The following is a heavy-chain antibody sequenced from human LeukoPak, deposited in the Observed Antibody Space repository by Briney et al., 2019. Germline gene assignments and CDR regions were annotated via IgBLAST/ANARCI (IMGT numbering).Heavy chain of an antibody. CDR1: GFTVSSNY. CDR2: IYSGGSR. J-gene: IGHJ4*02. Sequence: PGGSLTLSCAASGFTVSSNYMSWVRQAPGKGLEWVSVIYSGGSRYYADSVKGRFTISRHNSKNTLYLQMNSLRAEDTAVYYCARAYHYYDSSGYAYWGQGTLVTVSS. CDR3: ARAYHYYDSSGYAY. D-gene: IGHD3-22*01. V-gene: IGHV3-53*04.